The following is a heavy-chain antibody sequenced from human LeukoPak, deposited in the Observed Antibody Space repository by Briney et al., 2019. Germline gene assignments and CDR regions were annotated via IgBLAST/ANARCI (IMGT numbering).Heavy chain of an antibody. J-gene: IGHJ6*03. CDR3: ARESGYDFWSGYSYYYYMDV. V-gene: IGHV1-18*01. CDR1: VYTFTSYG. D-gene: IGHD3-3*01. CDR2: ISAYNGNT. Sequence: SVNVSCKASVYTFTSYGISGVRQAPGQGLEWMGCISAYNGNTNYAQKLQGRLPMTTDTYTRKGYMELRSLRSDDTAVYYCARESGYDFWSGYSYYYYMDVWGKGTTVTVSS.